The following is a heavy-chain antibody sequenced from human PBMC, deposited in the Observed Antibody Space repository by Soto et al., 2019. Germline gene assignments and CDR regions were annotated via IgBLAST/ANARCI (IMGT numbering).Heavy chain of an antibody. CDR2: IYYTGST. J-gene: IGHJ4*02. Sequence: ASETLSLTCTVFGGSIRPYYWSWIRQPPGKELEWLGYIYYTGSTNYSPSLKSRVTMSLDTSKNLLSLKLNSVTAADTAVYYCARGSPLSSSFPLDYWGQGSLVTVSS. V-gene: IGHV4-59*12. CDR1: GGSIRPYY. CDR3: ARGSPLSSSFPLDY. D-gene: IGHD6-6*01.